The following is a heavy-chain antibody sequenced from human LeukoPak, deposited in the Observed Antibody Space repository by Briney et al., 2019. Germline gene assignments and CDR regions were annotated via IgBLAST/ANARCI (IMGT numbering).Heavy chain of an antibody. Sequence: SETLSLTCTVSGGSISSYDWGWLGQPAGKGLEWIGRTYTSGRTNYNPSLRSGVTISVDKSKNQFSLKLSSVPAADTAVYYCAIDRWDIVLMGKIDSQPTYYSMDVWGKGTTVTVSS. D-gene: IGHD2-8*01. CDR1: GGSISSYD. CDR2: TYTSGRT. J-gene: IGHJ6*03. V-gene: IGHV4-4*07. CDR3: AIDRWDIVLMGKIDSQPTYYSMDV.